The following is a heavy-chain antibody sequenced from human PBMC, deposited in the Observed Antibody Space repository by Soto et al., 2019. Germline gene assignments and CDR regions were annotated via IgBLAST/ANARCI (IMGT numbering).Heavy chain of an antibody. V-gene: IGHV1-69*06. Sequence: QVQLVQSGAEVKTPGSSLKVSCTVSGSRFSNYVISWVRQAPGHGLEWLGRIIPIVNTTQYAQTFQGRVTITADKATKTAFLELSSLRSDDTAVYYCAREGRGKKAGYNGLVSLGYWGQGTLVTVSS. J-gene: IGHJ4*02. CDR3: AREGRGKKAGYNGLVSLGY. D-gene: IGHD2-2*02. CDR1: GSRFSNYV. CDR2: IIPIVNTT.